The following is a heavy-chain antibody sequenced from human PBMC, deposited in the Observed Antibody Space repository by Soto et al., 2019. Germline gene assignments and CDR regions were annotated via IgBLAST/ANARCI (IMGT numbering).Heavy chain of an antibody. CDR3: ARDSHVGSGWQLTADY. Sequence: SLRLSCAASGCSVKNFGLNWVRQDPGKGLEWVSIIWFDGSNKYYAESVKGRFTISRDNSKNTLYLQMNSLRAEDTAVYYCARDSHVGSGWQLTADYLGQRTLVTVSS. V-gene: IGHV3-33*01. CDR2: IWFDGSNK. CDR1: GCSVKNFG. J-gene: IGHJ4*02. D-gene: IGHD6-19*01.